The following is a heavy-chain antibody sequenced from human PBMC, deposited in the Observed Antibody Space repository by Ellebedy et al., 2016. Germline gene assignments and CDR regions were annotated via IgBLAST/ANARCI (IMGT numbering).Heavy chain of an antibody. J-gene: IGHJ3*01. Sequence: GESLKISXAASGFSVSSNDMIWVRQRPGKGLECVSLINSGGATYYADSVEGRFTISRDNSRKTLFLQMSGLGAEDTAVYYCVTRHNAAYDLWGQGTTVTVSS. V-gene: IGHV3-53*01. CDR1: GFSVSSND. CDR2: INSGGAT. CDR3: VTRHNAAYDL. D-gene: IGHD1-14*01.